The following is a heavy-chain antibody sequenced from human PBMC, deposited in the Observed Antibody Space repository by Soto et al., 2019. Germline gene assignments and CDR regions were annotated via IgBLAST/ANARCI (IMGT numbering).Heavy chain of an antibody. J-gene: IGHJ6*02. CDR1: GGSISSSSYS. Sequence: SETLSLTCTVSGGSISSSSYSWGWIRQPPGKGLEWIGSIYYSGSTYYNPSLKSRVTISVDTSKNQFSLKLSSVTAADTAVYYCARSIMITFGGSGGXDVWGQGTTVTVSS. D-gene: IGHD3-16*01. V-gene: IGHV4-39*07. CDR3: ARSIMITFGGSGGXDV. CDR2: IYYSGST.